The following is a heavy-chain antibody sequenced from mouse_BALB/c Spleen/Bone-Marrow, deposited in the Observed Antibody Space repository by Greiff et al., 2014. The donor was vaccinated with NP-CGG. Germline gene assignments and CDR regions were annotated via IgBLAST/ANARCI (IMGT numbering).Heavy chain of an antibody. CDR2: IDPSDSDA. J-gene: IGHJ1*01. D-gene: IGHD1-1*01. V-gene: IGHV1-69*02. Sequence: VQLQQSGAELVKPGASVKLSCKASGYTFTIYWMHWVKQRPGQGLEWIGEIDPSDSDANYNQKFKGEATLTVDKSSTTAYMQLSSLTSEDSAVYYCARRNYYGSHYWYFDVWGAGTTVTVSS. CDR3: ARRNYYGSHYWYFDV. CDR1: GYTFTIYW.